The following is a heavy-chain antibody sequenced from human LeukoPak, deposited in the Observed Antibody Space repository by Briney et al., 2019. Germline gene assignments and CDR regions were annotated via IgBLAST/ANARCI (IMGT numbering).Heavy chain of an antibody. V-gene: IGHV3-30*02. Sequence: GGSLRLSCAASGFTFSSYGMRWVRQAPGKGLDWVAFIRYDGSNKYRADSVKGRFTVSRDNSKNTLYLQMNSLRAEDTAVYYCAKDKSDYGDYSYMDVWGKGTTVTVSS. D-gene: IGHD4-17*01. J-gene: IGHJ6*03. CDR1: GFTFSSYG. CDR3: AKDKSDYGDYSYMDV. CDR2: IRYDGSNK.